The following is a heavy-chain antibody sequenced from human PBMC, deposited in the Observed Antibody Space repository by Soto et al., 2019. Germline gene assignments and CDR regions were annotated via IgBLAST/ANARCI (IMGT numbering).Heavy chain of an antibody. V-gene: IGHV4-34*01. CDR2: INHSGST. CDR3: VYGDRFAFFQH. D-gene: IGHD2-21*01. J-gene: IGHJ1*01. Sequence: SETLSLTCAVYGGSFSGYYWNWIRQPPGKGLEWIVEINHSGSTNYIPSLKTRVSISEDTSKNQFSLKLNSVTAADTAVYYCVYGDRFAFFQHWGQGTLVTVSS. CDR1: GGSFSGYY.